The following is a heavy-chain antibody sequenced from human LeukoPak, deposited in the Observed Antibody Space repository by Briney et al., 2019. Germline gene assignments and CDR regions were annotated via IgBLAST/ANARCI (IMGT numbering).Heavy chain of an antibody. D-gene: IGHD3-10*01. CDR1: GFTFSTYA. J-gene: IGHJ4*02. CDR2: ISYDGSNK. CDR3: ARTTTPHYYGSGSYALGY. Sequence: PGRSLRLSCAASGFTFSTYAMHWVRQGPGKGLEWVAVISYDGSNKYYADSVKGRFTIPRDNSKNTLYLQMGSLSAEDTAVYYCARTTTPHYYGSGSYALGYWGQGTLVTVPS. V-gene: IGHV3-30-3*01.